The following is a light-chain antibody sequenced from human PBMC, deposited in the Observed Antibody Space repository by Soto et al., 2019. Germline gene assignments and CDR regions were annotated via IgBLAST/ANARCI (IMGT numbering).Light chain of an antibody. CDR2: DAS. CDR3: QQYNSYSPWT. Sequence: DIQMTQSPSTLSASVGDRVTITCRASQSTSSWLAWYQQKPGKAPKLLIYDASSLESGVSSRFSGSGSGTEFTLTISSLQPDDFATYYCQQYNSYSPWTFGQGTKVEIK. V-gene: IGKV1-5*01. CDR1: QSTSSW. J-gene: IGKJ1*01.